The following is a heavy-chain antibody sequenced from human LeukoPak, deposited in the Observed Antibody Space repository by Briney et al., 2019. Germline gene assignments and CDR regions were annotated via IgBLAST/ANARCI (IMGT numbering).Heavy chain of an antibody. CDR1: GFTFSSNA. CDR3: AKGRGGNYYSVYFDY. CDR2: ISGNGGNT. D-gene: IGHD1-7*01. J-gene: IGHJ4*02. Sequence: GGSLRLSCAASGFTFSSNAMSWVRQAPGKGLEWVSTISGNGGNTYYADSVKGRFTISRDNSKNTLYLQMNSLRAEDTAIYYCAKGRGGNYYSVYFDYWGQGTLVTVSS. V-gene: IGHV3-23*01.